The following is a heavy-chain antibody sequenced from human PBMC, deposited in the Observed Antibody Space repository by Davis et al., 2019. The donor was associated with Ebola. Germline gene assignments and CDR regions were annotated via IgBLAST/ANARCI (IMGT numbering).Heavy chain of an antibody. J-gene: IGHJ6*02. D-gene: IGHD4-23*01. Sequence: GESLKISCAASGFTFSDYYMSWIRQAPGKGLEWVSYISSSGSTIYYADSVKGRFTISRDNAKNSLYLQMNSLRAEDTAVYYCARVPLRWINRGVGYYYGMDVWGQGTTVTVSS. CDR1: GFTFSDYY. V-gene: IGHV3-11*01. CDR2: ISSSGSTI. CDR3: ARVPLRWINRGVGYYYGMDV.